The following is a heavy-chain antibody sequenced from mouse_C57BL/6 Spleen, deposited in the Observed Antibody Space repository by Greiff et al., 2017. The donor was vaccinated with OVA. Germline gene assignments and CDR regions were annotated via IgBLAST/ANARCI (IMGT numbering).Heavy chain of an antibody. CDR3: ARRESPGSRYFDY. CDR2: IDPSDSYT. J-gene: IGHJ2*01. Sequence: VQLQQPGAELVMPGASVKLSCKASGYTFTSYWMHWVKQRPGQGLEWIGEIDPSDSYTNYNQKFKGKSTLTVDKSSSTAYMQLSSLTSEDSAVYYCARRESPGSRYFDYWGQGTTLTVSS. V-gene: IGHV1-69*01. CDR1: GYTFTSYW. D-gene: IGHD1-1*01.